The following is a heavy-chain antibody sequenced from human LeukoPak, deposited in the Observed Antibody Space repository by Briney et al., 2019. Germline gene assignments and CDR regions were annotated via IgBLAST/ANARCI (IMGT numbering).Heavy chain of an antibody. Sequence: PGRSLRLSCAASGFTFSSYAMHWVRQAPGKGLEWVAVISYDGSHKYYADSVKGRFTISRDNSKNTLYLQMNSLRAEDTAVYYCARGALTTENYFDYWGQGTLVTVSS. D-gene: IGHD4-11*01. CDR1: GFTFSSYA. CDR2: ISYDGSHK. V-gene: IGHV3-30*04. CDR3: ARGALTTENYFDY. J-gene: IGHJ4*02.